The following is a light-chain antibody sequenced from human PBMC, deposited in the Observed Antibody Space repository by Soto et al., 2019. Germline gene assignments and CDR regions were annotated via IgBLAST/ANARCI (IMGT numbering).Light chain of an antibody. CDR1: LGISTY. CDR2: GAS. J-gene: IGKJ1*01. Sequence: DIQMTQSPSSLSASIGDRVTITCRASLGISTYLAWYQQKPGKVPYLLIYGASSLQSGVPSRFSGSGSGTDFSLTISSLQPEDVATYYCQKYNSAPWTFGQGTKVEIK. CDR3: QKYNSAPWT. V-gene: IGKV1-27*01.